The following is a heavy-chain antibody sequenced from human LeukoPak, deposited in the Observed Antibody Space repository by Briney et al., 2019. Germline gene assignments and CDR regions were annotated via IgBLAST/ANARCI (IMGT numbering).Heavy chain of an antibody. Sequence: PSETLSLTCTVSGGSIRSSYYYWGWIRQPPGKGLEWIGSIYDSGSTYYNPSLKSRVTISVDTSKNQFSLKLSSVTAADTAVYYCARGRRGLLTYYYYGMDVWGQGTTVTVSS. CDR2: IYDSGST. CDR3: ARGRRGLLTYYYYGMDV. V-gene: IGHV4-39*07. CDR1: GGSIRSSYYY. J-gene: IGHJ6*02. D-gene: IGHD6-19*01.